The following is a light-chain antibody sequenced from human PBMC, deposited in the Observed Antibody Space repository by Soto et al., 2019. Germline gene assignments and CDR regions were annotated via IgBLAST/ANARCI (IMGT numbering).Light chain of an antibody. CDR3: LLRGAWPEIT. V-gene: IGKV3-11*01. CDR1: QSIRNS. J-gene: IGKJ3*01. Sequence: EVVLTQYPATLSLSPVERATLACRASQSIRNSLAWYQHKPGQAPMLLIYDSSYRATGITARCSGGGSGTDFTLTVSRPETEEFAVYYCLLRGAWPEITFGPGTKVDIQ. CDR2: DSS.